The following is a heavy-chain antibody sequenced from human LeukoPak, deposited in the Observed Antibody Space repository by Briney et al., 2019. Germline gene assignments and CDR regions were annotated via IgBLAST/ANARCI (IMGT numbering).Heavy chain of an antibody. CDR2: INSDGSTT. V-gene: IGHV3-74*01. CDR3: ARDFGGEDPYSSSWYAPLLPSPYGMDV. D-gene: IGHD6-13*01. Sequence: PGGSLRLSCAASGFTFSSYWMHWVRQAPGKGLVWVSRINSDGSTTTYADSVKGRFTISRDNAKNTLYLQMNSLRAEDTAVYYCARDFGGEDPYSSSWYAPLLPSPYGMDVWGQGTTVTVSS. J-gene: IGHJ6*02. CDR1: GFTFSSYW.